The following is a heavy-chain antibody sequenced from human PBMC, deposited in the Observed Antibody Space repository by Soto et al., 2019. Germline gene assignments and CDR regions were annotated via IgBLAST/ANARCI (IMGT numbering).Heavy chain of an antibody. D-gene: IGHD3-10*01. V-gene: IGHV1-2*02. CDR3: ARGDYGTGGYPFPYVDY. CDR1: GYSFTGYY. CDR2: INPDSGAT. J-gene: IGHJ4*02. Sequence: HEHLVQSGAEVKRPGASLKVSCKASGYSFTGYYIHWVRQAPGQGLEWMGWINPDSGATNYAQNLQGVVTLTSDTSISTASMDLARLTADDTAVYYCARGDYGTGGYPFPYVDYWGQGTLVIVSS.